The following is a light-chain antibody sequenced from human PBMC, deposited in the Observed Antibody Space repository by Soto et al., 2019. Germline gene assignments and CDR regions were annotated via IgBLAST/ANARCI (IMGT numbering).Light chain of an antibody. CDR1: SSNIGAGYD. V-gene: IGLV1-40*01. CDR3: QSYDSSLSDSV. Sequence: QLVLTQPPSVSGAPGQRVTISCTGSSSNIGAGYDVHWYQQLPGTAPKLLIYGNSNRPSGVPDRFSGSKSGISASLAIAGLQAEDEADYYCQSYDSSLSDSVFGGGTKLTVL. J-gene: IGLJ3*02. CDR2: GNS.